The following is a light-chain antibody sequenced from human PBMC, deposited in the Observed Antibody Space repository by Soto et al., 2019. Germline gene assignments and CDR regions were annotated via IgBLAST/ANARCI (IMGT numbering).Light chain of an antibody. CDR2: GAS. Sequence: EIVMTQSPATLSVSLGERATLSCRASQSVSSNLAWYQQKPGQAPRLLIYGASTRATGIPARFSGSGSGTEFTLTISSLQSEDFAVYYCQQYNNWPWTFGQGTQVEIK. CDR3: QQYNNWPWT. V-gene: IGKV3-15*01. J-gene: IGKJ1*01. CDR1: QSVSSN.